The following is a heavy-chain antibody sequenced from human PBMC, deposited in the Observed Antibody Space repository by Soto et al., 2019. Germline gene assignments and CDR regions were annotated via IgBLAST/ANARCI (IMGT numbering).Heavy chain of an antibody. Sequence: GGSLRLSCAASGFTFSDYYMSWIRQAPGKGLEWVSYISSSSSYTNYADSVKGRFTISRDNAKNSLYLQMNSLRAEDTAVYYCARAIVDTAMVQNFDYWGQGTLVTVSS. CDR2: ISSSSSYT. CDR3: ARAIVDTAMVQNFDY. CDR1: GFTFSDYY. D-gene: IGHD5-18*01. V-gene: IGHV3-11*06. J-gene: IGHJ4*02.